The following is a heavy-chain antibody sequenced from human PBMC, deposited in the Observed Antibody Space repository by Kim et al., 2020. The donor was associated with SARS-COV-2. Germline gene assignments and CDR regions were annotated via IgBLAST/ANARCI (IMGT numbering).Heavy chain of an antibody. V-gene: IGHV4-4*06. CDR3: ARDKVRDFRSGIHH. D-gene: IGHD3-3*01. J-gene: IGHJ1*01. Sequence: NPSLKSRFTMSVDTSKNQFSLKLRSVTAADTAVYYCARDKVRDFRSGIHHWGQGTLVTVSS.